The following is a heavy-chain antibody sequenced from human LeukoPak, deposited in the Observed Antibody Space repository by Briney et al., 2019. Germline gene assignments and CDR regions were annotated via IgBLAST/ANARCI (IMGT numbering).Heavy chain of an antibody. V-gene: IGHV4-34*01. CDR1: GESLNSYY. CDR2: IYESGTT. J-gene: IGHJ4*02. CDR3: ARGAWATRLGS. Sequence: SKTLSLTCAVYGESLNSYYWSWVRQPPGEGLEWIGEIYESGTTEYNPSLKSRVTISMVPFKQQFSLSLSSVAAADTAVYYCARGAWATRLGSWGLGTPVIVSS. D-gene: IGHD2-15*01.